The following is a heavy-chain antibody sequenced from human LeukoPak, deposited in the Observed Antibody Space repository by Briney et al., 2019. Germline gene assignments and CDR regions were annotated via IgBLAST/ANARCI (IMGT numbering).Heavy chain of an antibody. D-gene: IGHD6-19*01. V-gene: IGHV4-30-4*02. CDR2: IYYSGST. Sequence: PSETLSLTCTVSGGSISSGDYYWSWIRQPPGKGLEWIGYIYYSGSTYYNPSLKSRVTISLDTSKNQFSLKLISVTAADTAVYYCAGGYSSGWYEKWGQGTRVTVSS. J-gene: IGHJ4*02. CDR1: GGSISSGDYY. CDR3: AGGYSSGWYEK.